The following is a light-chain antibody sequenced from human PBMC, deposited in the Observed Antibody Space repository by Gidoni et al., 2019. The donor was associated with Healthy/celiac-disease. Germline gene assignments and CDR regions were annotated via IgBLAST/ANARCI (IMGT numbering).Light chain of an antibody. Sequence: EIVLTQSPGTLSLSPGERATLSCRASQSVGSSYLAWYQQKPGQAPRLLIYGASSRATGIPDRFSGSGSGTDFTLTISRLEPEDFAVYYCQQYGSSPGVSFGQGTKVEIK. J-gene: IGKJ1*01. CDR3: QQYGSSPGVS. CDR1: QSVGSSY. CDR2: GAS. V-gene: IGKV3-20*01.